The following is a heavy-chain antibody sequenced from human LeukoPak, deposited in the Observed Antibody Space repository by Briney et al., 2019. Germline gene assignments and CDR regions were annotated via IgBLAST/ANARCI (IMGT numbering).Heavy chain of an antibody. Sequence: SQTLSLTCTVSGGSISSGGYYWSWIRQHPGKGLEWIGYIYYSGSTYYNPSLKSRVTISVDTSKNQFTLKLSSVTAADTAVYYCARAPTEYYYDSSGYYHRRHGAFDIWGQGTMVTVSS. V-gene: IGHV4-31*03. CDR1: GGSISSGGYY. CDR3: ARAPTEYYYDSSGYYHRRHGAFDI. CDR2: IYYSGST. D-gene: IGHD3-22*01. J-gene: IGHJ3*02.